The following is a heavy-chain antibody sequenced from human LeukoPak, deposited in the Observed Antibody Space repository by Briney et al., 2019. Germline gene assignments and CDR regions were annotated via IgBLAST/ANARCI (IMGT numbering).Heavy chain of an antibody. CDR2: ISYDGSNK. V-gene: IGHV3-30*18. D-gene: IGHD5-12*01. CDR3: AKDIVATTHFDY. Sequence: GGSLRLSCAASGFTFSSYGMHWVRQAPGKGLEWVAVISYDGSNKYYADSVKGRFTISRDNSKNTLYLQMNSLRAEDTAVYYCAKDIVATTHFDYWGQGTLVTVSS. J-gene: IGHJ4*02. CDR1: GFTFSSYG.